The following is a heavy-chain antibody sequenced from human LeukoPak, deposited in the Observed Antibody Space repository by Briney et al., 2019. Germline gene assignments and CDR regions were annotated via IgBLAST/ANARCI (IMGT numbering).Heavy chain of an antibody. V-gene: IGHV3-30*18. D-gene: IGHD2-2*01. CDR2: ISHDGSNK. Sequence: GGSLRLSCAASGFTFSSYGMHWVRQAPGKGLEWVAVISHDGSNKYYADSVKGRFTISRDNSKNTLYLQMNSLRAEDTAVYYCAKGYHVDYWGQGTLVTVSS. J-gene: IGHJ4*02. CDR3: AKGYHVDY. CDR1: GFTFSSYG.